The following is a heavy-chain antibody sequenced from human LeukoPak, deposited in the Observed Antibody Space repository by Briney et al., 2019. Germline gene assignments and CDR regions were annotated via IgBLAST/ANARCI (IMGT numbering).Heavy chain of an antibody. CDR1: GVSISSRGYY. CDR3: AGALVPAAIFY. V-gene: IGHV4-31*03. Sequence: TLSLTCTVSGVSISSRGYYWSWIRQHPGKGLEWIGYIYYSGSTYYNPSLKSRVTISVDTSKNQFSLKLSSVTAADTAVYYGAGALVPAAIFYWGQGTLVTVSS. J-gene: IGHJ4*02. D-gene: IGHD2-2*01. CDR2: IYYSGST.